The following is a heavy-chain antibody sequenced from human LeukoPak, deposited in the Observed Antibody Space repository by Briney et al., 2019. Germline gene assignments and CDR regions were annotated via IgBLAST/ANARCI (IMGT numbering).Heavy chain of an antibody. V-gene: IGHV1-69*04. CDR1: GGTFSSYA. CDR3: AREPYCSGGSCSNFDL. J-gene: IGHJ2*01. CDR2: IIPILGIA. Sequence: SVKLSCKASGGTFSSYAISWVRQAPGQGLEWMGRIIPILGIANYAQKFQGRVTITADNSKSTAYMELSSLRSEDTAVYYCAREPYCSGGSCSNFDLWGRGTLVTVSS. D-gene: IGHD2-15*01.